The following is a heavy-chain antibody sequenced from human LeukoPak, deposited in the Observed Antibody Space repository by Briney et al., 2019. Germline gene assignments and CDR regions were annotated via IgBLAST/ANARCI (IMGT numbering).Heavy chain of an antibody. D-gene: IGHD3-22*01. CDR2: ISRGSDHI. V-gene: IGHV3-21*01. J-gene: IGHJ4*02. CDR1: GFTFSSYA. Sequence: GGSLRLSCAASGFTFSSYAMNWVRQAPGKGLEWASSISRGSDHIFYADSMKGRFTISRDNAKNSLYLQMNSLGAEDTAVYYCARPYDTRGYFPDYWGQGTLVTVSS. CDR3: ARPYDTRGYFPDY.